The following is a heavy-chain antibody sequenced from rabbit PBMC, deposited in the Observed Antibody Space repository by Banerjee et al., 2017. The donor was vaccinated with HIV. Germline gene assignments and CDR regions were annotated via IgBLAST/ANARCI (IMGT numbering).Heavy chain of an antibody. CDR3: ARGTGGAGDGLNL. D-gene: IGHD4-2*01. CDR2: IYVGSGGTT. Sequence: VRQAPGKGLEWIACIYVGSGGTTYYASWAKGRFTISKTSSTTVTLEMTSLTAADTATYFCARGTGGAGDGLNLWGPGTLVTVS. J-gene: IGHJ4*01. V-gene: IGHV1S40*01.